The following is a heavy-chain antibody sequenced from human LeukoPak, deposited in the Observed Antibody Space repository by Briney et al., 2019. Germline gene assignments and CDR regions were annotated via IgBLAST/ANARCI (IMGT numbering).Heavy chain of an antibody. J-gene: IGHJ5*02. CDR2: IIPIFGTA. D-gene: IGHD5-18*01. V-gene: IGHV1-69*06. CDR1: GGTFSSYA. Sequence: SVKVSCKASGGTFSSYAISWVRQAPGQGLEWMGGIIPIFGTANYAQKFQGRVTITADKSTSTAYMELSSLRSEDTAVYYCARDRRGYSYVSWFDPWGQGTLVTVSS. CDR3: ARDRRGYSYVSWFDP.